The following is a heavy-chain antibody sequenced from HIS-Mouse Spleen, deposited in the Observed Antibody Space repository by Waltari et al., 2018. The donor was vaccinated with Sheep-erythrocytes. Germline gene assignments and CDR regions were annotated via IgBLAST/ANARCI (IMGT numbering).Heavy chain of an antibody. CDR3: AKDISRNIVVVPAAVGDY. J-gene: IGHJ4*02. CDR1: VCRFVGYA. V-gene: IGHV3-9*01. D-gene: IGHD2-2*01. CDR2: ISWNSGSI. Sequence: EVQLVESGCGLVQPGRSLSRSCLASVCRFVGYAMLWGRQAPGKGLEWVSGISWNSGSIGYADSVKGRFTISRDNAKNSLYLQMNSLRAEDTALYYCAKDISRNIVVVPAAVGDYWGQGTLVTVSS.